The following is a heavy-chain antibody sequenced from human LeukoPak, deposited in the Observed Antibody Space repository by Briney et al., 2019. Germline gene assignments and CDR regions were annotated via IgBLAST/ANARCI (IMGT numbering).Heavy chain of an antibody. CDR1: GFTFSSHG. CDR2: ITSGTRT. CDR3: ARDPYSGTYGDTYYYYMDV. J-gene: IGHJ6*03. Sequence: PGGSLRLSCVASGFTFSSHGMNWVRQAPGKGLEWVSGITSGTRTYYADSVKGRFAISRDNSKNTMYLQMNSLRAEDTAVYYCARDPYSGTYGDTYYYYMDVWGKGTTVTISS. D-gene: IGHD1-26*01. V-gene: IGHV3-23*01.